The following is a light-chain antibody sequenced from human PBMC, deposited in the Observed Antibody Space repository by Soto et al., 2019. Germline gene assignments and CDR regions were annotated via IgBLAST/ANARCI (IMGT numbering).Light chain of an antibody. CDR3: QQYYSIPRT. CDR2: WSS. J-gene: IGKJ1*01. V-gene: IGKV4-1*01. Sequence: DIVMTQSPDSLAVSLGERATINCKSSQSVLYSSNNKNYLAWYQQQPGQPPKLLIYWSSTRESGVPDRFSVNGSETDFTLNVSSLQAEDVAVYYCQQYYSIPRTFGQGTKVEVK. CDR1: QSVLYSSNNKNY.